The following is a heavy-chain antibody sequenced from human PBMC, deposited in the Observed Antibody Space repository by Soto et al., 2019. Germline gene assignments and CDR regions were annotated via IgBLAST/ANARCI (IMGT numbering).Heavy chain of an antibody. Sequence: SETLSLTCTVSGGSISSSSYYWGWIRQPPGKGLEWIGSIYYSGSTYYNPSLKSRVTISVDTSKNQFSLKLSSVTAADTAVYYCARERKAAAAFIDYWGQGTLVTVSS. CDR1: GGSISSSSYY. J-gene: IGHJ4*02. CDR3: ARERKAAAAFIDY. CDR2: IYYSGST. V-gene: IGHV4-39*02. D-gene: IGHD6-13*01.